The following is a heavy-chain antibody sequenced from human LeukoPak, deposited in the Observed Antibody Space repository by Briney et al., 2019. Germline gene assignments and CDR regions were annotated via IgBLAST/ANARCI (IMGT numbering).Heavy chain of an antibody. CDR2: INSVGSST. Sequence: GGSLRLSCAASGFTFSSYWMHWVRQAPGKGLVWVSRINSVGSSTSYADSVKGRFTISRDNAKNTLYLQMNSLRAEDTAVYYCAARGYSSGWLVFDYWGQGTLVTVSS. V-gene: IGHV3-74*01. J-gene: IGHJ4*02. D-gene: IGHD6-19*01. CDR1: GFTFSSYW. CDR3: AARGYSSGWLVFDY.